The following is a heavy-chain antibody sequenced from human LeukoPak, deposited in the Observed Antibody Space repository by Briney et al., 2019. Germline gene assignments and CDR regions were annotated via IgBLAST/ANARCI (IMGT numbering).Heavy chain of an antibody. Sequence: ASVKVSCTASGYTFTSYAMNWVRQAPGQGLEWMGWISAYNGNTNYAQKLQGRVTMTTDTSTSTAYMELRSLRSDDTAVYYCARDLSVMDYWGQGTLVTVSS. J-gene: IGHJ4*02. CDR1: GYTFTSYA. CDR2: ISAYNGNT. CDR3: ARDLSVMDY. V-gene: IGHV1-18*01. D-gene: IGHD3-16*01.